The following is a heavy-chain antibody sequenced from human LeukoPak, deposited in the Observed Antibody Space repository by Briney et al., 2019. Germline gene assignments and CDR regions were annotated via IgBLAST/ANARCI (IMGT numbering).Heavy chain of an antibody. CDR1: GGSLSSYY. D-gene: IGHD3/OR15-3a*01. Sequence: SETLSLTCTVSGGSLSSYYWSWIRQPAGKGLEWIGRIYTSGSTNYNPSLKSRVTMSVDTSKNQFSLKLSSVTAADTAVYYCARDFPEGLAMGDYYYYGMDVWGQGTTVTVSS. CDR2: IYTSGST. CDR3: ARDFPEGLAMGDYYYYGMDV. J-gene: IGHJ6*02. V-gene: IGHV4-4*07.